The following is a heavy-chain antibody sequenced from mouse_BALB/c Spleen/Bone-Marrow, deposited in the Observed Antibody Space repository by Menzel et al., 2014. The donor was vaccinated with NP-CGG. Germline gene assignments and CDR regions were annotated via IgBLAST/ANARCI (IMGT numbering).Heavy chain of an antibody. J-gene: IGHJ3*01. CDR2: INPDSNTI. CDR3: ARLGYHGSFAY. Sequence: DVKLQESGGGLMQPGGSLKLSCAASGFDFSGFWMSWVRQAPGRGLEWIGEINPDSNTINYSPSLKDKFIISRDNAKNTLYLQMSKVRSEDTALYYCARLGYHGSFAYWGQGTLVTVSA. V-gene: IGHV4-1*02. CDR1: GFDFSGFW. D-gene: IGHD1-2*01.